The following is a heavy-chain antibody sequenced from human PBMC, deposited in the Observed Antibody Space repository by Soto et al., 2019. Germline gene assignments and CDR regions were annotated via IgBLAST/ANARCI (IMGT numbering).Heavy chain of an antibody. CDR2: IYYSGST. J-gene: IGHJ4*02. V-gene: IGHV4-31*03. Sequence: QVQLQESGPGLVKPSQTLSLTCTVSGGSISSGGYYWSWIRQHPGKGLEWIGYIYYSGSTCYNPSLKSRVTISVDTSKNPFSLKLSSVTAADTAVYYCARSPEATVTAFDYWGQGTLVTVSS. CDR3: ARSPEATVTAFDY. D-gene: IGHD4-17*01. CDR1: GGSISSGGYY.